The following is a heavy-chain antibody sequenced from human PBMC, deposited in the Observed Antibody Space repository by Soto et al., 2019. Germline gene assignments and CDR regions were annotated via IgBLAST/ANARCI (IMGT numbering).Heavy chain of an antibody. CDR1: GYSFTSYW. V-gene: IGHV5-10-1*01. D-gene: IGHD6-13*01. CDR2: IDPSDSYT. CDR3: ARHVGYSSSWFSTDGAYYYYGMDV. Sequence: PGESLKISCKGSGYSFTSYWISWVRQMPGKGLEWMGRIDPSDSYTNYSPSFQGHVTISADKSISTAYLQWSSLKASDTAMYYCARHVGYSSSWFSTDGAYYYYGMDVWGQGTTVTVSS. J-gene: IGHJ6*02.